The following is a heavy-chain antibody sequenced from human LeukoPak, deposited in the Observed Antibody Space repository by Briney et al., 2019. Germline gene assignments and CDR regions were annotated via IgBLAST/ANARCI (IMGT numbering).Heavy chain of an antibody. CDR1: GFTFSSYS. CDR3: ARRGRIDY. D-gene: IGHD3-16*01. V-gene: IGHV3-48*01. CDR2: ISTTSDAM. J-gene: IGHJ4*02. Sequence: GGSLRLSCAASGFTFSSYSMNWVRQAPGKGLEWLSFISTTSDAMYYADSVKGRLTVSRDNAKNSLFLQMRSLRAEDTAVYYCARRGRIDYWGQGTLVTVSS.